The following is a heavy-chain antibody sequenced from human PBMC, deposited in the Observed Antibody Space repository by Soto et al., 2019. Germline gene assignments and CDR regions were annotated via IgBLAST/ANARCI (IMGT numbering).Heavy chain of an antibody. CDR1: GGSISSSNW. V-gene: IGHV4-4*02. Sequence: QVQLQESGPGLVKPSGTLSLTCAVSGGSISSSNWWSWVRQPPGKGLEWIGEIYDSGSTNYNPSLKSRVTITVDKSNNQFSLKLSSVTAADTAVYYCARDPGDGDYEGYYYYGMDVWGQGTTVTVSS. D-gene: IGHD4-17*01. CDR3: ARDPGDGDYEGYYYYGMDV. CDR2: IYDSGST. J-gene: IGHJ6*02.